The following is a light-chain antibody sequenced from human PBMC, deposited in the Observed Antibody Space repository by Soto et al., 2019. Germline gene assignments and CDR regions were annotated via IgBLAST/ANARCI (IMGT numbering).Light chain of an antibody. V-gene: IGLV2-23*01. CDR2: EGS. Sequence: QSVLTQPASVSGSPGQSITISCTGTSSDVGSYNLVSWYQQHPGKAPKLMIYEGSKRPSGVSNRFSGSKSGNTASLTISGLQAEDEDDYYVCSYAGSSTVVFGGGTKVTVL. CDR1: SSDVGSYNL. CDR3: CSYAGSSTVV. J-gene: IGLJ2*01.